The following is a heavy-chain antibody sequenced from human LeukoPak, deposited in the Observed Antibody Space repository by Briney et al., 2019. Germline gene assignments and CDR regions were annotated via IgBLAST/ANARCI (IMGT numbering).Heavy chain of an antibody. J-gene: IGHJ4*02. Sequence: GGSLRLSCVASRFTVSTTYISWVRQAPGKGLEWVSTLCSGGSTYYADSVKGRFTISRDSSKNTLYLQMNNLRAEDTAVYYCARDSGDGDYEPLDYWGQGTLVTVSS. CDR3: ARDSGDGDYEPLDY. V-gene: IGHV3-53*01. CDR2: LCSGGST. D-gene: IGHD4-17*01. CDR1: RFTVSTTY.